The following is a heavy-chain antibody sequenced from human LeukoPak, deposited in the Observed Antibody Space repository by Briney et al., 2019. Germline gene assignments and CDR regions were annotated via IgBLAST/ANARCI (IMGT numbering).Heavy chain of an antibody. CDR3: AREDPQTRVPEGMDV. CDR2: IYYSGTT. CDR1: GGSISYYY. V-gene: IGHV4-59*01. Sequence: TSETLSLTCTVSGGSISYYYWSWIRQSPGKGLEWIGYIYYSGTTNYNPSLKSRVTISVDTSKNQFSLRLRSVTAADSAVYYCAREDPQTRVPEGMDVWGQGTTVTVSS. J-gene: IGHJ6*02. D-gene: IGHD4/OR15-4a*01.